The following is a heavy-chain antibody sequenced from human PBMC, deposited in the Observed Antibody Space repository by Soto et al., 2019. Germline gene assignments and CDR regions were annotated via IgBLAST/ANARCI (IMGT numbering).Heavy chain of an antibody. J-gene: IGHJ6*02. D-gene: IGHD3-10*01. V-gene: IGHV1-69*13. Sequence: VASVKVSCKASGGTFSSYAISWVRQAPGQGLEWMGGIIPIFGTANYAQKFQGRVTITADESTSTAYMELSSLRSEDTAVYYCARVRGGSGSYPNYYYGMDVWGQGTTVTVPS. CDR1: GGTFSSYA. CDR3: ARVRGGSGSYPNYYYGMDV. CDR2: IIPIFGTA.